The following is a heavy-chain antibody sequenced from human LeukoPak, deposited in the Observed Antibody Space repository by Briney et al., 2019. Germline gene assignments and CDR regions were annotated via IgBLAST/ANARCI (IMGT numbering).Heavy chain of an antibody. D-gene: IGHD2-15*01. CDR3: ARARYCTGGSCDSDS. J-gene: IGHJ5*01. Sequence: GGSLRLSCAASGFTFSTYWMQWVRQAPGRGLVWVSRISGDGSSTFYADSVKGRFTISRDNAKNTLYLQMNSLRAEDTAVYYCARARYCTGGSCDSDSWGQGTLVTVSS. V-gene: IGHV3-74*01. CDR2: ISGDGSST. CDR1: GFTFSTYW.